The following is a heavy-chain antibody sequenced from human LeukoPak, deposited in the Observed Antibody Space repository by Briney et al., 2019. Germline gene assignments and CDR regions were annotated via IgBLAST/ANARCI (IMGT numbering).Heavy chain of an antibody. CDR2: IYYSGST. CDR1: GGSISSSSYY. CDR3: ARPRYSSSWYFDS. V-gene: IGHV4-39*01. Sequence: PSETLSLTCTVSGGSISSSSYYWGWIRQPPGKGLEWIGSIYYSGSTYYNPSLKSRVTISVDTSKNQFSLKLTSVTAADTAVYFCARPRYSSSWYFDSWGQGTLVTVSS. J-gene: IGHJ4*02. D-gene: IGHD6-13*01.